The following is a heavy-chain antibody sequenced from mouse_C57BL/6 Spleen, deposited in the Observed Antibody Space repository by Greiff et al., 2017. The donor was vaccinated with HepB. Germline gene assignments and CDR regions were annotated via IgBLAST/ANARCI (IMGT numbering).Heavy chain of an antibody. CDR2: IYPRSGNT. CDR1: GYTFTSYG. J-gene: IGHJ1*03. D-gene: IGHD4-1*01. Sequence: VQLVESGAELARPGASVKLSCKASGYTFTSYGISWVKQRTGQGLEWIGEIYPRSGNTYYNEKFKGKATLTADKSSSTAYMELRSLTSEDSAVYFCARKKLTGTSYWYFDVWGTGTTVTVSS. CDR3: ARKKLTGTSYWYFDV. V-gene: IGHV1-81*01.